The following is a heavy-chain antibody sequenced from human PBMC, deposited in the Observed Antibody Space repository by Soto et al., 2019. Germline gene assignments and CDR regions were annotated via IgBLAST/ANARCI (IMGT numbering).Heavy chain of an antibody. V-gene: IGHV4-31*03. Sequence: KPSETLSLTCTVSGGSISSGGYYWSWIRQHPGKGLEWIGYIYYSGSTYYNPSLKSRVTISVDTSKNQFSLKLSSVTAADTAVYYCARYYSGYDLNWFDPWGQGTLVTVSS. D-gene: IGHD5-12*01. CDR1: GGSISSGGYY. CDR3: ARYYSGYDLNWFDP. J-gene: IGHJ5*02. CDR2: IYYSGST.